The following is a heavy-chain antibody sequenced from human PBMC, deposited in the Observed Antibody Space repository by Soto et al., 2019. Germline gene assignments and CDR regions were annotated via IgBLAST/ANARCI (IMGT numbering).Heavy chain of an antibody. J-gene: IGHJ4*02. CDR2: INYSGSL. D-gene: IGHD3-3*02. V-gene: IGHV4-31*03. Sequence: PSETLSLTCTVSGGSISSAAYYWSWIRQLPGKGLEWIAYINYSGSLTCNPSLKGRVTMSEDTSKSQFSLTLTSLTAADTAVYYCASIPRGNIFGYFDYWGQGILVTVSS. CDR3: ASIPRGNIFGYFDY. CDR1: GGSISSAAYY.